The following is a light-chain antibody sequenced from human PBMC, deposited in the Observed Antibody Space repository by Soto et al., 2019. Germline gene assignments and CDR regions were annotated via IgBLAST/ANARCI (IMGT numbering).Light chain of an antibody. CDR2: AAF. CDR3: QQSYRPPPIT. CDR1: HSISSY. Sequence: DIQMTQSPSSLSASVGDRVTITCRATHSISSYLNWYLHKPGKAPKLLIYAAFSLQSGVPSRFSGSGSGTDFTLTISSLQPEDFATYYCQQSYRPPPITFGQGTRLEIK. V-gene: IGKV1-39*01. J-gene: IGKJ5*01.